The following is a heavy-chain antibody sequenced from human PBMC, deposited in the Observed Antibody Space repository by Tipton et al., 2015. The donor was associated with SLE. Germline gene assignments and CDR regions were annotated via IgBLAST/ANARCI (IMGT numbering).Heavy chain of an antibody. V-gene: IGHV3-21*03. CDR3: ASTTAGYFDY. CDR2: ISSSSSYI. J-gene: IGHJ4*02. Sequence: SLRLSCTASGFTFGDYAMSWVRQAPGKGLEWVSSISSSSSYIYYADSVKGRFTISRDNAKNSLYLQMNSLRAEDTAVYYCASTTAGYFDYWGQGTLVTVSS. CDR1: GFTFGDYA. D-gene: IGHD4-17*01.